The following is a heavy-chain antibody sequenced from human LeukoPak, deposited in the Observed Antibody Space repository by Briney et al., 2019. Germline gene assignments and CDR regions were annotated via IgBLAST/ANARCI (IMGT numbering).Heavy chain of an antibody. CDR1: GGTFSSYA. J-gene: IGHJ5*02. Sequence: SVKVSCKASGGTFSSYAISWVRQAPGQGLEWMGRIIPIFGTANYAQKFQGRVTITTDESTSTAYMELSSLRSEDTAVYYCARVGCSGGGCYPRFDPWGQGTLVTVSS. D-gene: IGHD2-15*01. CDR3: ARVGCSGGGCYPRFDP. CDR2: IIPIFGTA. V-gene: IGHV1-69*05.